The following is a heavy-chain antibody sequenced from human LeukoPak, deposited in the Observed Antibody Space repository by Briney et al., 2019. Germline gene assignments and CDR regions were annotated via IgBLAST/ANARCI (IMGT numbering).Heavy chain of an antibody. CDR1: GFTVSTNS. Sequence: GGSLRLSCTVSGFTVSTNSVSWVRQAPGKGLEWVSFIYSDNTHYSDSVKGRFTISRDNSKNTLYLQMNSLRAEDTAVYYCARRAGAYSHPYDYWGQGTLVTVSS. J-gene: IGHJ4*02. CDR2: IYSDNT. CDR3: ARRAGAYSHPYDY. D-gene: IGHD4/OR15-4a*01. V-gene: IGHV3-53*01.